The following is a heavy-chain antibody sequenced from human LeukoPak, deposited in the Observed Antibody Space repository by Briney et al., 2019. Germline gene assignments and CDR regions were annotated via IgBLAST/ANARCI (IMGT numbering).Heavy chain of an antibody. J-gene: IGHJ5*02. Sequence: ASVKVSCEASGYTFTSYGIGWVRQAPGQGLKWMGWISAYNGNTNYAQKLQGRVTMTTDTSTSTVYMELRSLRSDDTAVYYCARETFWSGYAFDPWGQGTLVTVSS. CDR1: GYTFTSYG. D-gene: IGHD3-3*01. V-gene: IGHV1-18*01. CDR3: ARETFWSGYAFDP. CDR2: ISAYNGNT.